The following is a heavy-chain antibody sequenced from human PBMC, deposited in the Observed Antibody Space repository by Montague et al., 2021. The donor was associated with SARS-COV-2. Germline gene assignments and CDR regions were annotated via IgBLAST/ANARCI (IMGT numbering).Heavy chain of an antibody. Sequence: SETLSLTCAVSGGSIGYDYWSWIRQPPGKGLEWIGYVNQSGNTNYNPSLKGRVTISVDTSNNQFSLKLTSVTAADTAVYFCARGHLSVSMIVVVFTSASYYFDSWGQGAQVTVSS. CDR2: VNQSGNT. CDR1: GGSIGYDY. D-gene: IGHD3-22*01. V-gene: IGHV4-34*01. CDR3: ARGHLSVSMIVVVFTSASYYFDS. J-gene: IGHJ4*02.